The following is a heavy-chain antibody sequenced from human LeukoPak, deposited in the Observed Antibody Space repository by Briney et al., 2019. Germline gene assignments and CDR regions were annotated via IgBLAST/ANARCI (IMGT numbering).Heavy chain of an antibody. D-gene: IGHD3-22*01. V-gene: IGHV3-53*01. Sequence: GGSLRLSCAASGFTVSSNYMSWVRQAPGKGLEWVSVIYSGGSTYYADSVKGRFTISRDNSKNTLYLQMNSLRAEDTAVYYCAKEESNDASGHYRHRFNYWGQGTLVTVSS. J-gene: IGHJ4*02. CDR1: GFTVSSNY. CDR3: AKEESNDASGHYRHRFNY. CDR2: IYSGGST.